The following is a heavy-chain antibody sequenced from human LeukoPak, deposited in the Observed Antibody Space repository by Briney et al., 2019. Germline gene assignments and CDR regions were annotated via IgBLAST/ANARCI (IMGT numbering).Heavy chain of an antibody. CDR1: GYRFTNYW. V-gene: IGHV5-51*01. CDR2: IYPGDSDT. CDR3: ARQGDRSDLDY. Sequence: GEPLNISCKGSGYRFTNYWIGWVRQMPGKGREWLGIIYPGDSDTRYSPSFQGQVIISADKSTSTAYLQWRSLKDSNTAMFFCARQGDRSDLDYWGQGTPVTVSS. J-gene: IGHJ4*02. D-gene: IGHD3-22*01.